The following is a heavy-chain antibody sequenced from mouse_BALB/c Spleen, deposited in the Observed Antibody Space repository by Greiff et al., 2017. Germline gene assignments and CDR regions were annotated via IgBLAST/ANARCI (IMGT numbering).Heavy chain of an antibody. D-gene: IGHD2-1*01. CDR2: IYPGDGDT. V-gene: IGHV1-87*01. Sequence: VQLQESGAELARPGASVKLSCKASGYTFTSYWMQWVKQRPGQGLEWIGAIYPGDGDTRYTQKFKGKATLTADKSSSTAYMQLSSLASEDSAVYYCARGRGNYWYFDVWGAGTTVTVSS. J-gene: IGHJ1*01. CDR3: ARGRGNYWYFDV. CDR1: GYTFTSYW.